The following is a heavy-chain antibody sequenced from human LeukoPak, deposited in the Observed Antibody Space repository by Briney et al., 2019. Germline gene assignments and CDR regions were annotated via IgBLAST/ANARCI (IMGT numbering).Heavy chain of an antibody. CDR3: AKDRRSGYPYYFDY. Sequence: GGSLRLSCAASGFTFSSYGMHWVRQAPGKGLEWVAFIRYDGSNKYYADSVKGRFTISRDNSKSTLYLQMNSLRAEDTAVYYCAKDRRSGYPYYFDYWGQGTLVTVSS. CDR1: GFTFSSYG. J-gene: IGHJ4*02. D-gene: IGHD5-12*01. CDR2: IRYDGSNK. V-gene: IGHV3-30*02.